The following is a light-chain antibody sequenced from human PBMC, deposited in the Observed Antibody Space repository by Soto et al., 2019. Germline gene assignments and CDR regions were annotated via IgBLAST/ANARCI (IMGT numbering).Light chain of an antibody. Sequence: QSALTQPPSVSGSPGQSVTISCTGTSSDVGGYDRVSWYQQAPGTAPKVLIYEVINRPSGVPDRFSGSKSGSTASLTISGLRPEDEADYYCCSFTSGTTYVFGTGTKVTVL. CDR2: EVI. CDR1: SSDVGGYDR. J-gene: IGLJ1*01. V-gene: IGLV2-18*02. CDR3: CSFTSGTTYV.